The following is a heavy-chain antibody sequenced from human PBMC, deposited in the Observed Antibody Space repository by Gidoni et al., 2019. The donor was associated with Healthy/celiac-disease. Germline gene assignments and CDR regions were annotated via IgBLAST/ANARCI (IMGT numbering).Heavy chain of an antibody. J-gene: IGHJ4*02. D-gene: IGHD5-18*01. Sequence: QITLKESGPTLVKPTQTLPLPCTFSGFSLSTSGVGVGWIRQPPGKALEWLALIYWNDDKRYSPSLKSRLTITKDTSKNQVVLTMTNMDPVDTATYYCAHTGYGYLFDYWGQGTLVTVSS. CDR2: IYWNDDK. CDR1: GFSLSTSGVG. V-gene: IGHV2-5*01. CDR3: AHTGYGYLFDY.